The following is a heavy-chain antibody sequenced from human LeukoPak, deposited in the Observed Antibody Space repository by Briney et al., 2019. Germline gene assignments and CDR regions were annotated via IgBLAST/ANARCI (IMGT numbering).Heavy chain of an antibody. Sequence: GGSLRLSCAASGFTVSSNYMSWVRQAPGKGLERVSVIYSGGSTYYADSVKGRFTISRDNSKNTLYLQMNSLRAEDTAAYYCARGEEFYSSGGVFLSQPIDYWGQGTLVTVSS. V-gene: IGHV3-66*01. D-gene: IGHD6-25*01. CDR3: ARGEEFYSSGGVFLSQPIDY. CDR2: IYSGGST. CDR1: GFTVSSNY. J-gene: IGHJ4*02.